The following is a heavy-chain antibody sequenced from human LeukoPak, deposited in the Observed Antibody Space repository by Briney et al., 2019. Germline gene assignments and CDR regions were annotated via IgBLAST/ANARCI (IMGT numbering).Heavy chain of an antibody. CDR1: GYTFTSYY. CDR3: ARDRYSAHYYYGMDV. J-gene: IGHJ6*02. Sequence: GASVKVSCKASGYTFTSYYMHWVRQAPGQGLEWMGIINPSGGSTSYAQKFQGRVTMTRDTSTSTVYMELSSLRSEDTAVYYCARDRYSAHYYYGMDVWGQGTTVTVSS. V-gene: IGHV1-46*01. CDR2: INPSGGST. D-gene: IGHD6-13*01.